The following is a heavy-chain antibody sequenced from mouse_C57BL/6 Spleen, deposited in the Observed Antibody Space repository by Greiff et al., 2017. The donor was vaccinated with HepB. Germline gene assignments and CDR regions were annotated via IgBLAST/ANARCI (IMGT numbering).Heavy chain of an antibody. CDR3: ASWDYGSSYYYAMDY. V-gene: IGHV1-7*01. CDR2: INPSSGYT. CDR1: GYTFTSYW. Sequence: VQLQQSGAELAKPGASVKLSCKASGYTFTSYWMHWVKQRPGQGLEWIGYINPSSGYTKYNQKFKDKATLTADKSSSTAYMQLSSLTYEDSAVYDCASWDYGSSYYYAMDYWGQRTSVTVSS. D-gene: IGHD1-1*01. J-gene: IGHJ4*01.